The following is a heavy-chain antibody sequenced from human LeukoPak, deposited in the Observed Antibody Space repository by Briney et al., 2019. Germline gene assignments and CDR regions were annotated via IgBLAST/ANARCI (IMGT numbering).Heavy chain of an antibody. CDR3: AREWLAHFDY. Sequence: PGGSLRLSCAASGFTVSSNYMSWVRQAPGKGLEWVSVIYSGGSTYYADSVKGRFTISGDNSKNTLYLQMNSLRAEDTAVYYCAREWLAHFDYWGQGTLVTVSS. J-gene: IGHJ4*02. CDR1: GFTVSSNY. V-gene: IGHV3-53*01. CDR2: IYSGGST. D-gene: IGHD6-19*01.